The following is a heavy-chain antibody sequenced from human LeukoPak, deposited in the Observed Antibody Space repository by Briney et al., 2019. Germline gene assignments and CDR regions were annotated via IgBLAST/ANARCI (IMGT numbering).Heavy chain of an antibody. CDR2: INPNSGGT. CDR1: GYTFTGYY. Sequence: ASVKVSCKASGYTFTGYYMHWVRQAPGQGLEWMGWINPNSGGTNYAQKFQGRVTMTRDTSISTAYMELRSLRSDDTAVYYCARVGSSGWYVVDYWGQGTLVTVSS. J-gene: IGHJ4*02. V-gene: IGHV1-2*02. D-gene: IGHD6-19*01. CDR3: ARVGSSGWYVVDY.